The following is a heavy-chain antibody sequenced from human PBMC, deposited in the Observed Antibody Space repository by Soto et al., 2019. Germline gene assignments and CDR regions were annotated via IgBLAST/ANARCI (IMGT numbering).Heavy chain of an antibody. CDR2: INPNSGGT. Sequence: GASVKVSCKASGYTFTGYYMHWVRQAPGQGLEWMGWINPNSGGTNYAQKFQGWVTMTRDTSISTAYMELSRLRSDDTAVYYCAREYCSGGNCYNDAFDIWGQGTMVTVSS. D-gene: IGHD2-15*01. CDR3: AREYCSGGNCYNDAFDI. J-gene: IGHJ3*02. V-gene: IGHV1-2*04. CDR1: GYTFTGYY.